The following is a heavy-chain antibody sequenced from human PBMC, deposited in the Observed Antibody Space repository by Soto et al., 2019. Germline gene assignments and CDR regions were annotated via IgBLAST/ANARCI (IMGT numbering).Heavy chain of an antibody. V-gene: IGHV4-39*01. Sequence: PSETLSLTCTVSGGSISSSSYYWGWIRQPPGKGLEWIGSIYYSGSTYYNPSLKSRVTISVDTSKNQFSPKLSSVTAADTAVYYCHSSGYERGYWGQGTLVTVSS. CDR2: IYYSGST. CDR3: HSSGYERGY. D-gene: IGHD3-22*01. CDR1: GGSISSSSYY. J-gene: IGHJ4*02.